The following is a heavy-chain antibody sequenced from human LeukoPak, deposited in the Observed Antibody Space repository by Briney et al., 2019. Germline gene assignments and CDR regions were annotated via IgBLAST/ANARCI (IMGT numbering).Heavy chain of an antibody. V-gene: IGHV5-51*01. CDR2: FYPGDSDT. J-gene: IGHJ3*02. D-gene: IGHD3-3*01. Sequence: GEPLKISCKASGYSFTSYWIGCVRQMPGKGLEWMVIFYPGDSDTRYSPSFQGQVTISADKSISTAFLQWSSLKASDTAMYYCARGSYYDSWSGYYPDAFDIWGQGTMVTVSS. CDR1: GYSFTSYW. CDR3: ARGSYYDSWSGYYPDAFDI.